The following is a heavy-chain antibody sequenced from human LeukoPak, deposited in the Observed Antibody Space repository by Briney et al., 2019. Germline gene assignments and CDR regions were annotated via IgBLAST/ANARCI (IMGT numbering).Heavy chain of an antibody. CDR1: GYTFTSYA. CDR2: IIPIFGTA. V-gene: IGHV1-69*05. J-gene: IGHJ5*02. Sequence: ASVKVSCKASGYTFTSYAISWVRQAPGQGLEWMGGIIPIFGTANYAQKFQGRVTITTDESTSTAYMELRSLRSDDTAVYYCARAPGDCSSTSCYWYWFDPWGQGTLVTVSS. D-gene: IGHD2-2*01. CDR3: ARAPGDCSSTSCYWYWFDP.